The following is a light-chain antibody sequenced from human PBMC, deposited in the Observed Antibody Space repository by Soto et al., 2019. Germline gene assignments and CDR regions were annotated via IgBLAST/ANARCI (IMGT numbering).Light chain of an antibody. CDR3: LQATHWPHT. J-gene: IGKJ2*01. CDR2: QIS. V-gene: IGKV2-30*01. CDR1: QSLVDSDGNTY. Sequence: DVVMTQSPFFLPVTLGQPASVTCRSTQSLVDSDGNTYLIWFHQRPGQSPRRLIYQISNRDSGVPDRFSGTGSGTEFTLQISRVEAEDVGVYYCLQATHWPHTFGQGTKVDIK.